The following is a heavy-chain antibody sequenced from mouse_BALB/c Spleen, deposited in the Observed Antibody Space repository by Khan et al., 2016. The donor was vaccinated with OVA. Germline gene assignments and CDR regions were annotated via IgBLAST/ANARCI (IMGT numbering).Heavy chain of an antibody. CDR1: GFTFSSFG. CDR3: ARSYFYGYYFDQ. Sequence: EVQLVESGGGLVQPGGSRKLSCVASGFTFSSFGMHWVRQAPEQGLEWVAYISADSSTIYYTDTVMGRFTISVDNPKNTLFLQMTSLRSEDMAMDYCARSYFYGYYFDQWGQGTTLTVSA. J-gene: IGHJ2*01. D-gene: IGHD1-1*01. CDR2: ISADSSTI. V-gene: IGHV5-17*02.